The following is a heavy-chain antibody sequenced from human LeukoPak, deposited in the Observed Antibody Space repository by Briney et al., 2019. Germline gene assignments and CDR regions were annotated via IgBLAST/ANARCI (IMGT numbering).Heavy chain of an antibody. CDR3: ARGPRGMDA. CDR2: INHSGST. J-gene: IGHJ6*04. Sequence: SETLSLTCAVYGGSFSGYYWSWIRQPPGKGLEWIGEINHSGSTNYNPSLKSRVTISVDTSKNQFSLKLSSVTAADTAVYYCARGPRGMDAWGKGTTVTVSS. V-gene: IGHV4-34*01. CDR1: GGSFSGYY.